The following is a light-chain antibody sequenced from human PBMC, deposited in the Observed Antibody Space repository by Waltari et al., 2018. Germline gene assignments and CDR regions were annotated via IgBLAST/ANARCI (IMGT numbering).Light chain of an antibody. Sequence: EIVLTQSPGTLSLSPGERATPSCRASQGVSRFLAWYQQKPGQAPRLLIYAASSRATGIPDRFSGSGSGTDFSLTISRLEPEDFAMYYCQHYVSLPATFGQGTKVEIK. J-gene: IGKJ1*01. V-gene: IGKV3-20*01. CDR1: QGVSRF. CDR2: AAS. CDR3: QHYVSLPAT.